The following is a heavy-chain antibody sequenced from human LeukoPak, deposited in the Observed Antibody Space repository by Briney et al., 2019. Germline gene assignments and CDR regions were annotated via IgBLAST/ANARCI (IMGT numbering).Heavy chain of an antibody. CDR3: ARQDNDYRYCFTL. D-gene: IGHD2-2*02. CDR1: GGSISISF. J-gene: IGHJ4*02. Sequence: PSATLSLTCTVSGGSISISFWSWIRPSPGKGLEWIAYIHSTRSTNHTPCLESRVAKTVDTSRNPFSLKLSSVTAAHTAVYYGARQDNDYRYCFTLWAQGPLVTVSS. V-gene: IGHV4-59*08. CDR2: IHSTRST.